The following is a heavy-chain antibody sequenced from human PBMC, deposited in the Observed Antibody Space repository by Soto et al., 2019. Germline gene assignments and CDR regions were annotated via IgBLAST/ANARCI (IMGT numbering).Heavy chain of an antibody. Sequence: EVQLVESGGGLVQPGGSLRLSCVASGFTFNIYWMHWVRQAPGKGLEWVSRIDNDGSATTYADSVKGRFTISRDNAKSRLFLQMNTLRVDDTAVYYCARYNWNSYWGQGTLVTVSS. CDR2: IDNDGSAT. CDR1: GFTFNIYW. D-gene: IGHD1-1*01. J-gene: IGHJ4*02. V-gene: IGHV3-74*01. CDR3: ARYNWNSY.